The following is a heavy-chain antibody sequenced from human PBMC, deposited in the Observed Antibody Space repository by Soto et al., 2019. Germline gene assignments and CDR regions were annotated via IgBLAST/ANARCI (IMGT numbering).Heavy chain of an antibody. Sequence: GGSLRLSCAASGFTFSSYGMHWVRQAPGKGLEWVAVISYDGSNKYYADSVKGRFTISRDNSKNTLYLQMNSLRAEDTAVYYCAKDPGGSGWYGSFDYWGQGTLVTVSS. CDR2: ISYDGSNK. CDR3: AKDPGGSGWYGSFDY. V-gene: IGHV3-30*18. CDR1: GFTFSSYG. D-gene: IGHD6-19*01. J-gene: IGHJ4*02.